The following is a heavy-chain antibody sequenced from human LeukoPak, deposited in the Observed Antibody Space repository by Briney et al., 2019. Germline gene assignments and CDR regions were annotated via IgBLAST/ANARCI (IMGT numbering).Heavy chain of an antibody. CDR1: GGSISSYY. D-gene: IGHD2-15*01. J-gene: IGHJ5*02. Sequence: SETLSLTCTVSGGSISSYYWSWIRQPPGKGLEWIGYIYYSGSTNYNPSLKSRVTISVDTSKNQFSLNLSSVTAADTALYYCAGGLMGARGNWFDPWGQGTLVTVSS. CDR2: IYYSGST. CDR3: AGGLMGARGNWFDP. V-gene: IGHV4-59*12.